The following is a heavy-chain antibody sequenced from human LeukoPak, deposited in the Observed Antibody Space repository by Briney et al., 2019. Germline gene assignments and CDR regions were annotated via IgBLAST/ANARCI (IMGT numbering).Heavy chain of an antibody. V-gene: IGHV4-34*01. CDR1: GGSFSGYY. D-gene: IGHD4-17*01. CDR3: ARGDYAWWYFDL. CDR2: INHSGST. Sequence: PSETLSLTCAVYGGSFSGYYWSWIRQPPGKGLEWIGEINHSGSTNYNPSLKSRVTISEDTSKNQFSLKLSSVTAADPAVYYCARGDYAWWYFDLWGRGTLVTVSS. J-gene: IGHJ2*01.